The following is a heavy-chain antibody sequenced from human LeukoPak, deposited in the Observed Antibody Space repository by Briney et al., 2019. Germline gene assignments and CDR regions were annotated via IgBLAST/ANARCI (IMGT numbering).Heavy chain of an antibody. CDR1: GYSFTSYW. CDR2: IYPGDSDT. D-gene: IGHD6-19*01. J-gene: IGHJ4*02. V-gene: IGHV5-51*01. Sequence: GEPLKISCKVSGYSFTSYWIAWLRQMPGKGLEWMGIIYPGDSDTRYSPSFKGQVTISADKSINTAYLQWSGLKASDTAMYYCARQIGSSGYFDFWGQGTLVTVSS. CDR3: ARQIGSSGYFDF.